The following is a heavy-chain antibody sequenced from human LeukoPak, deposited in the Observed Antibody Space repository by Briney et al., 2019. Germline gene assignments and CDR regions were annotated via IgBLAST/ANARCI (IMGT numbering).Heavy chain of an antibody. D-gene: IGHD1/OR15-1a*01. J-gene: IGHJ4*02. Sequence: GGSLRLSCAASGFTFSSYAMSWVRQAPGKGLEWVSAISGSGGSTYYADSVKGRFTISRDNSKNTLYLRMNSLRAEDTAVYYCAKARLSSRQQPRAPPQDYWGQGTLVTVSS. CDR1: GFTFSSYA. V-gene: IGHV3-23*01. CDR2: ISGSGGST. CDR3: AKARLSSRQQPRAPPQDY.